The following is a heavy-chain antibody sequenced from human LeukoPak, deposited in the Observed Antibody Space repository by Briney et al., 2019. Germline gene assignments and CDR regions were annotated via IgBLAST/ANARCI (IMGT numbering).Heavy chain of an antibody. D-gene: IGHD4-17*01. CDR2: ISGSGGST. CDR3: AKDPRVRTTVTTGYFDL. Sequence: PGGSLRLSCAASGFTFSSSEMNWARQAPGKGLEWVSAISGSGGSTYYADSVKGRFTISRDNSKNTLYLQMNSLRAEDTAVYYCAKDPRVRTTVTTGYFDLWGRGTLVTVSS. CDR1: GFTFSSSE. J-gene: IGHJ2*01. V-gene: IGHV3-23*01.